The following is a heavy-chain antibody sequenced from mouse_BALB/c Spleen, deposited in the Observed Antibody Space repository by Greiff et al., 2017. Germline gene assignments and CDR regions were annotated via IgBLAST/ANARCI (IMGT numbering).Heavy chain of an antibody. J-gene: IGHJ3*01. CDR1: GYSITSGYY. V-gene: IGHV3-6*02. D-gene: IGHD2-1*01. CDR3: ARGDYYSWFAY. CDR2: ISYDGSN. Sequence: EVKLQESGPGLVKPSQSLSLTCSVTGYSITSGYYWNCIRQFPGNKLEWMGYISYDGSNNYNPSLKNRISITRDTSKNQFFLKLNSVTTEDTATYYCARGDYYSWFAYWGQGTLVTVSA.